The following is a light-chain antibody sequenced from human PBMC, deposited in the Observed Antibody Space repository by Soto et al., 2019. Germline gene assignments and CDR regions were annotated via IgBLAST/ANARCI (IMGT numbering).Light chain of an antibody. Sequence: DIVMTQSPDSLAVSLGERATINCKSSQSVLYNSNNKNYLAWYQQKPGQPPKLLIYWASTRESGVPDRFSGSGSGTEFSLTISSLQSEDFAVYYCQQYNKWPLTFGGGTKVEIK. CDR1: QSVLYNSNNKNY. CDR2: WAS. J-gene: IGKJ4*01. CDR3: QQYNKWPLT. V-gene: IGKV4-1*01.